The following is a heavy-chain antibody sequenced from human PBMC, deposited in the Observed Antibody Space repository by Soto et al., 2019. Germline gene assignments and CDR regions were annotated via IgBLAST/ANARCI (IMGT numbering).Heavy chain of an antibody. D-gene: IGHD3-10*01. CDR1: GYSFTIYW. J-gene: IGHJ5*02. V-gene: IGHV5-10-1*01. CDR3: ARDYSYYYGSGSYSSTGWFDP. Sequence: GESLKISCKCSGYSFTIYWISWVRQMPGKGLEWMGRIDPSDSYTNYSPSFQGHVTISADKSISTAYLQWSSMKASDTAMYYCARDYSYYYGSGSYSSTGWFDPWGQGTLVTVSS. CDR2: IDPSDSYT.